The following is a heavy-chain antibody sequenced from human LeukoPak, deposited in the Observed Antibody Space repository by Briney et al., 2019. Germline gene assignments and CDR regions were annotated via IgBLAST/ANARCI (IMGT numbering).Heavy chain of an antibody. J-gene: IGHJ4*02. Sequence: GGSLRLSCAASGFTFSSYGMSWVRQAPGKGLEWVSAISGSGGSTYYADSVKGRFTISRDNAQNSLYLQLNSLRAEDTAVYYCARVLHRRNYDSSDYYGFWGQGTLVTVSS. CDR3: ARVLHRRNYDSSDYYGF. CDR1: GFTFSSYG. CDR2: ISGSGGST. V-gene: IGHV3-23*01. D-gene: IGHD3-22*01.